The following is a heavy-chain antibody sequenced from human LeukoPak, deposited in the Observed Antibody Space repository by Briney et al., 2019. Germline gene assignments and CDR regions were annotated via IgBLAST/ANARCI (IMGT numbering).Heavy chain of an antibody. CDR1: GFSFSSYS. CDR2: ISSASTYK. Sequence: GGSLRLSCAASGFSFSSYSMIWVRQAPGKGLEWVSSISSASTYKFYADSVKGRFTVSRDNARNSLYLQMDSLGVEDTAVYYCARDAFMDGGEDLWGQGILVTVSS. D-gene: IGHD4-23*01. V-gene: IGHV3-21*01. J-gene: IGHJ5*02. CDR3: ARDAFMDGGEDL.